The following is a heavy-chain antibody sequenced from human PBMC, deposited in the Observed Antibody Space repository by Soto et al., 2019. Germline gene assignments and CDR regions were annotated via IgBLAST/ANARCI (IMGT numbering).Heavy chain of an antibody. V-gene: IGHV3-33*01. CDR2: IWYDGSNK. Sequence: QVQLVESGGGVVQPGRSLRLSCAASGFTFSSYGMHWVRQAPGKGLEWVAVIWYDGSNKYYADSVKGRFTISRDNSKNTLYLQMNSLRAEDTAVYYCAREFYPAYYDILTGSGYYMDVWGKGTTVTVSS. CDR3: AREFYPAYYDILTGSGYYMDV. J-gene: IGHJ6*03. CDR1: GFTFSSYG. D-gene: IGHD3-9*01.